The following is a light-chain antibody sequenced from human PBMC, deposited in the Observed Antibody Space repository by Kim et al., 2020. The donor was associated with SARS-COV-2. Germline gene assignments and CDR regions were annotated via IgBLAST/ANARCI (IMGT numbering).Light chain of an antibody. V-gene: IGLV2-14*03. J-gene: IGLJ2*01. CDR1: GSDVSCYNY. Sequence: GQSITVSFTCTGSDVSCYNYVSWYQQHPGEAPTLMIYDVSNRPSGVSDRFSGSKSGNAASLTISGLQAEDEADYYCSSYTSSSTRVFGGGTQLTVL. CDR3: SSYTSSSTRV. CDR2: DVS.